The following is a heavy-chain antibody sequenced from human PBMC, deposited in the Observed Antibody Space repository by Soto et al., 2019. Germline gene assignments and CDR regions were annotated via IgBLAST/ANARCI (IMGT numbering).Heavy chain of an antibody. D-gene: IGHD3-9*01. CDR3: ARGGKYYDILTGYHTYYYYGMDV. Sequence: ASVKVYCKASGYTFTSYDINWVRQATGQVLEWMGWMNPNSGNTGYAQKFQGRVTMTRNTSISTAYMELSSLRSEDTAVYYCARGGKYYDILTGYHTYYYYGMDVWGQGTTVTVSS. CDR2: MNPNSGNT. V-gene: IGHV1-8*01. J-gene: IGHJ6*02. CDR1: GYTFTSYD.